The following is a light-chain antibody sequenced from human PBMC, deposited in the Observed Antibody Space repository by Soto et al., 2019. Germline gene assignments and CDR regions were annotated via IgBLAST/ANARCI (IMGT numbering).Light chain of an antibody. Sequence: QSVLTQPASVSGSPGQSITISCTGTSSDVGSYNYVSWYQQYAGKAPKLMIYDVSNRPSGVSNRFSGSKSGNTASLIISGLQAEDEAHYYCSSYTSNSTPFVLGTGTKVTVL. CDR1: SSDVGSYNY. CDR3: SSYTSNSTPFV. J-gene: IGLJ1*01. CDR2: DVS. V-gene: IGLV2-14*01.